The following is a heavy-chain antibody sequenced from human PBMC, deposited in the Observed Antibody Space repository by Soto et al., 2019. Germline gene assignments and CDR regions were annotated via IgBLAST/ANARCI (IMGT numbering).Heavy chain of an antibody. D-gene: IGHD3-3*01. CDR2: IYATGTT. Sequence: SETLSLTCTVSGASISGFYWSWIRKSAGKGLEWIGRIYATGTTDYNPSLKSRVMMSVDTSKKQFSLRLSSVTSADTAVYYCARGLAPTIFGTVPTPNWFDPWGQGTQVTVSS. CDR3: ARGLAPTIFGTVPTPNWFDP. V-gene: IGHV4-4*07. J-gene: IGHJ5*02. CDR1: GASISGFY.